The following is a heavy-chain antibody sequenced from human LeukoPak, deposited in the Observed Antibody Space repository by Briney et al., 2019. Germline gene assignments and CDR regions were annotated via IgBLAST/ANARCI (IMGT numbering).Heavy chain of an antibody. CDR2: IYYSGST. CDR1: GGSISSYY. CDR3: ARSDYGDYYDAFDI. D-gene: IGHD4-17*01. J-gene: IGHJ3*02. Sequence: SETLSLTCTVSGGSISSYYWSWIRQPPGKGLEWIGYIYYSGSTNYNPSLKSRVTIPVDTSKNQFSLKLSSVTAADTAVYYCARSDYGDYYDAFDIWGQGTMVTVSS. V-gene: IGHV4-59*01.